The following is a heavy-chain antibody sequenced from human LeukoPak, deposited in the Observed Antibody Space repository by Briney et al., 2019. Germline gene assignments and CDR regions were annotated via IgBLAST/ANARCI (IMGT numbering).Heavy chain of an antibody. D-gene: IGHD6-19*01. V-gene: IGHV4-59*08. J-gene: IGHJ4*02. CDR3: ARWYSSGWAFDY. CDR2: VHYSGST. CDR1: GGSIRSYY. Sequence: SETLSLTCTFSGGSIRSYYWSWIRQPPGKGLEWIGYVHYSGSTKYNPSLKSRVTISVDTSKNQFSLKLSSVIAADTAVYYCARWYSSGWAFDYWGQGTLVTVSS.